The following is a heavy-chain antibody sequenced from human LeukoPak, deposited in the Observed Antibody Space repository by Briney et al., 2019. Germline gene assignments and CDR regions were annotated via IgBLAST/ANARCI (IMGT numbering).Heavy chain of an antibody. Sequence: SETLSLTCAVSGYSISNGYYWGWIRQPPGKGLEWIGSIYHSGSTYYNPSLKSRVTISVDTSKNQFPLKLRSMTAADTAVYYCARRETVTTPFDYWGQGTLVTVSS. D-gene: IGHD4-17*01. V-gene: IGHV4-38-2*01. CDR1: GYSISNGYY. J-gene: IGHJ4*02. CDR2: IYHSGST. CDR3: ARRETVTTPFDY.